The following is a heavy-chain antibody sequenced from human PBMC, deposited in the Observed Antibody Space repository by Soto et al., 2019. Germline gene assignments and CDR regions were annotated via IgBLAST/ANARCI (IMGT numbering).Heavy chain of an antibody. CDR3: ASSPRLLGHGSGSYAPHLHYYRIDV. D-gene: IGHD3-10*01. CDR2: IYHSGST. J-gene: IGHJ6*02. V-gene: IGHV4-30-2*01. CDR1: GGSISSGGYS. Sequence: SETLSLTCAVSGGSISSGGYSWSWIRQPPGKGLEWIGYIYHSGSTYYNPSLKSRVTISVDRSKNQFSLKLSSVTAADTAGYYCASSPRLLGHGSGSYAPHLHYYRIDVRGQGTTVTVSS.